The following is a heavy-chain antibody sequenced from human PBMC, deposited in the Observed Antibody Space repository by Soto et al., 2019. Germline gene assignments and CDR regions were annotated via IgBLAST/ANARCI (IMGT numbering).Heavy chain of an antibody. Sequence: PGGSLRLSCAASGFTFSSYAMHWVSQAPGKGLEWVAVISYDGSNKYYADSVKGRFTISRDNSKNTLYLQMNSLRAEDTAVYYCARGSSGWLYYYGMDVWGQGTTVTVSS. CDR2: ISYDGSNK. J-gene: IGHJ6*02. D-gene: IGHD6-19*01. V-gene: IGHV3-30-3*01. CDR3: ARGSSGWLYYYGMDV. CDR1: GFTFSSYA.